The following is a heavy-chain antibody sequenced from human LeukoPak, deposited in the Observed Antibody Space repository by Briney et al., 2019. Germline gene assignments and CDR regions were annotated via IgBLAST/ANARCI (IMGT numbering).Heavy chain of an antibody. V-gene: IGHV1-69*04. D-gene: IGHD5-24*01. J-gene: IGHJ6*02. Sequence: VASVKVSCKASGGTFSSYAISWVRQAPGQGLEWMGRIIPILGIANYAQKFQGRVTITADKSASTAYMELSSLRSEDTAVYYYARVSDGDTPRGLSTGYYYYGMDVWGQGTTVTVSS. CDR2: IIPILGIA. CDR3: ARVSDGDTPRGLSTGYYYYGMDV. CDR1: GGTFSSYA.